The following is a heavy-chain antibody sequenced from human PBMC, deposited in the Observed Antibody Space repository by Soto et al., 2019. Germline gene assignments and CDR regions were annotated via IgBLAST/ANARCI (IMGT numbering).Heavy chain of an antibody. V-gene: IGHV3-23*01. D-gene: IGHD2-15*01. Sequence: EVQLLESGGGLVQPGGSLRPSCAASGFTFSSYAMSWVRQAPGKGLEWVSAISGSGGSTYYADSVKGRFTISRDNSKNTLYLQMNSLRAEDTAVYYCANIGRPGYCSGGSCKPSLVYYYYMDVWGKGTTVTVSS. J-gene: IGHJ6*03. CDR2: ISGSGGST. CDR3: ANIGRPGYCSGGSCKPSLVYYYYMDV. CDR1: GFTFSSYA.